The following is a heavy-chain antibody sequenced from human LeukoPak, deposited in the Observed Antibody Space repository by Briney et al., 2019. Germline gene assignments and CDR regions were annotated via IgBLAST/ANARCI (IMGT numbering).Heavy chain of an antibody. CDR2: IYYSGST. Sequence: SETLSLTCTVSGDSISSGSYYWSWIRQPAGNGLEWIGSIYYSGSTYYNPSLKSRVTISVDTSKNQFSLKLSSVTAADTALYYCARGRRDGYMLLWEDYWGQGTLVTVSS. D-gene: IGHD5-24*01. V-gene: IGHV4-39*07. CDR3: ARGRRDGYMLLWEDY. J-gene: IGHJ4*02. CDR1: GDSISSGSYY.